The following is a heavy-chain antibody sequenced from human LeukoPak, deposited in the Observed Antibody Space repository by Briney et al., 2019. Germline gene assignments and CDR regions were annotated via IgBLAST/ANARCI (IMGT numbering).Heavy chain of an antibody. CDR2: IYYSGST. Sequence: TSEALSLTCSVSGGSISSYYWSWIRQPPGKGLEWIGYIYYSGSTNYNPSLKSRVTISVDTSKNQFSLKPSSVTAADTAVYYCASSVQGDSSGYYYFDYWGQGTLVTVFS. V-gene: IGHV4-59*01. CDR3: ASSVQGDSSGYYYFDY. D-gene: IGHD3-22*01. CDR1: GGSISSYY. J-gene: IGHJ4*02.